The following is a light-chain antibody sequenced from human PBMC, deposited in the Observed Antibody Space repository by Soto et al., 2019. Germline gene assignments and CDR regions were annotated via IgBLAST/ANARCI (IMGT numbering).Light chain of an antibody. CDR3: QQYSSYST. CDR2: DAS. V-gene: IGKV1-5*01. J-gene: IGKJ1*01. CDR1: QSISSW. Sequence: DIQLTQSPSTLSASVGDRVTITCRASQSISSWLAWYQQKPGKAPKLLIYDASSLESGVPSRFSGRASGTEFTLTIRSLQPDDFATYYCQQYSSYSTFGQGTKVDIK.